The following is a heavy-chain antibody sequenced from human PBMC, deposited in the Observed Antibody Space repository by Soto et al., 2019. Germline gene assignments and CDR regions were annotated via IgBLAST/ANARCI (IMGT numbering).Heavy chain of an antibody. D-gene: IGHD3-10*01. CDR1: GRATVIRDG. CDR3: ARDLYGGSGN. CDR2: IYHSGST. V-gene: IGHV4-4*02. J-gene: IGHJ4*02. Sequence: SGHLSLTSGVSGRATVIRDGWSWVRQPPGKGLEWIGEIYHSGSTNYNPSLKSRVTISVEKSKNQFSLKLSSVTAADTAVSYCARDLYGGSGNWGQGNRVT.